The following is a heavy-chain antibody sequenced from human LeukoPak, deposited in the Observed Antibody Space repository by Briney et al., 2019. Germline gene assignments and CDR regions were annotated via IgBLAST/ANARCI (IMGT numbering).Heavy chain of an antibody. Sequence: SESLSLTCTVSGGPISNYYWSWVRQPPGKGLEWIGYIYYSGSSNYNPSLKSRATISVDTSKNQFSLKLSSVTGADTAVYYCARVGAAEGLHIDYWGQGTLVTVS. CDR3: ARVGAAEGLHIDY. D-gene: IGHD1-26*01. V-gene: IGHV4-59*01. CDR2: IYYSGSS. J-gene: IGHJ4*02. CDR1: GGPISNYY.